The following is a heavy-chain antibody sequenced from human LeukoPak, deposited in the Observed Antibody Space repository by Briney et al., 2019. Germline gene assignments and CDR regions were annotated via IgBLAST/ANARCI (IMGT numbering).Heavy chain of an antibody. CDR1: GFTFSSYW. CDR2: IKQDGSEK. D-gene: IGHD1-26*01. CDR3: ARESSSGSYLRY. V-gene: IGHV3-7*01. Sequence: GGSLRLSCAASGFTFSSYWMSWDRQAPGKGLEWVANIKQDGSEKYYVASVKGRLTISRDNAKNSLYLQMNSLRAEDTAVYYCARESSSGSYLRYWGQGTLVTVSS. J-gene: IGHJ4*02.